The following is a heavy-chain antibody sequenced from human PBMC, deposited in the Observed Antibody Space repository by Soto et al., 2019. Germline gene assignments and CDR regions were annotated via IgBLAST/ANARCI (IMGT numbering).Heavy chain of an antibody. Sequence: QVQLVQSGAEEKKPGASVKVSCKASGYTFTSYAMHWVRQAPGQRLEWMGWINAGNGNTKYSQKFQGRVTITRDTSGRQAYMEWSSLGSEDTAVYYCAVEALAGSWWPGDSYYGMDVWGQGTTVTVSS. CDR2: INAGNGNT. CDR3: AVEALAGSWWPGDSYYGMDV. V-gene: IGHV1-3*05. CDR1: GYTFTSYA. J-gene: IGHJ6*02. D-gene: IGHD6-13*01.